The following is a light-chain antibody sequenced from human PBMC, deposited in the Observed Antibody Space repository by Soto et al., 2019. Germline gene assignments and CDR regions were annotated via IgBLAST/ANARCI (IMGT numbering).Light chain of an antibody. CDR3: QQYNNWPPAFT. V-gene: IGKV1-6*01. CDR2: AAS. CDR1: QGIRND. J-gene: IGKJ3*01. Sequence: AIQMTQSPSSLSASVGDRVTITCRASQGIRNDLGWYQQKPGKAPKLLIYAASSLQSGVPSRFSGSGSGTDFTLTISSLQPEDFAVYYCQQYNNWPPAFTFGPGTKVDIK.